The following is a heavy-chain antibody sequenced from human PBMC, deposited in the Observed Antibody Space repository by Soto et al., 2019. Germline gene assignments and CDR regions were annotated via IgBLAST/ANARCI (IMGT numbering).Heavy chain of an antibody. Sequence: SETLSLTCTVSGGSISSYYWSWIRQPPGKGLEWIGYINHSGSTNYNPSLKSRVTISVDTSKNQFSLKLSSVTAADTAVYYCARGRTNYDILTGYYTPFDYWGQGTLVTVSS. V-gene: IGHV4-59*12. CDR3: ARGRTNYDILTGYYTPFDY. J-gene: IGHJ4*02. CDR2: INHSGST. CDR1: GGSISSYY. D-gene: IGHD3-9*01.